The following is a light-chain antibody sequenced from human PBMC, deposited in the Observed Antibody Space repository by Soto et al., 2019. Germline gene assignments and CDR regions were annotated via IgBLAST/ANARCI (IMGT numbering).Light chain of an antibody. CDR3: CSLAGSYTVI. J-gene: IGLJ2*01. CDR2: DVS. CDR1: SSDVGAYNY. Sequence: QSALTQPPSVSGSPRRSVSISCTGTSSDVGAYNYVSWYQQHPGEAPKLMIYDVSRRPSGVPDRFSGSKSGNTASLTISGLQAEDEADYYCCSLAGSYTVIFGGGTKLTVL. V-gene: IGLV2-11*01.